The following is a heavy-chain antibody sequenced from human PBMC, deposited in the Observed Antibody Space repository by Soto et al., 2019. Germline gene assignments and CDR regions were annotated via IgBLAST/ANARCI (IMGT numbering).Heavy chain of an antibody. Sequence: SETLSLTCTVSGGSLSSGGYYWSWIRQDKGKGLEWIGYIYYSGSTYYNPSLKSRVTMSVDTSKNQFSLKLSSVTAADTAVYYCARCQFYGADSHRMAFWAQGTTVPVSS. CDR2: IYYSGST. V-gene: IGHV4-31*03. D-gene: IGHD4-17*01. J-gene: IGHJ6*02. CDR3: ARCQFYGADSHRMAF. CDR1: GGSLSSGGYY.